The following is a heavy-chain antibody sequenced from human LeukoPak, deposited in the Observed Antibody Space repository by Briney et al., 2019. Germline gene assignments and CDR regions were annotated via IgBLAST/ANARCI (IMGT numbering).Heavy chain of an antibody. CDR1: GFSFSTYS. CDR3: ARVSQGYCSSTSCHYYYYYYYMDV. D-gene: IGHD2-2*01. Sequence: GGSLRLSCAASGFSFSTYSMNWVRQAPGKGLEWVSYISSSSSTIYYADSVKGRFTISRDNAKNSLYLQMNSLRAEDTAVYYCARVSQGYCSSTSCHYYYYYYYMDVWGKGTTVTIS. J-gene: IGHJ6*03. V-gene: IGHV3-48*01. CDR2: ISSSSSTI.